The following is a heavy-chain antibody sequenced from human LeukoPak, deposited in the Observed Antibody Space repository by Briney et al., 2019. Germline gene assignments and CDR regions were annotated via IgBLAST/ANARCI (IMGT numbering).Heavy chain of an antibody. J-gene: IGHJ4*02. CDR2: IYHSGST. V-gene: IGHV4-38-2*01. CDR3: ARVGNNVYDY. Sequence: SETLSLTCVVSGYSISSGYYWGWIRHPPGKGLGWIGNIYHSGSTFYNPSLKGRVTISVDTSKNHFSLKLSSVTAADTAVYFCARVGNNVYDYWGQGTLVTVSS. D-gene: IGHD1-14*01. CDR1: GYSISSGYY.